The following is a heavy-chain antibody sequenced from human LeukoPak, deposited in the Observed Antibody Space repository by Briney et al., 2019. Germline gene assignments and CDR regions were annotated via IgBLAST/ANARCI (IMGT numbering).Heavy chain of an antibody. D-gene: IGHD6-13*01. CDR1: GFTLGDYA. CDR2: IRSKANGCTR. J-gene: IGHJ5*02. V-gene: IGHV3-49*04. CDR3: TRHHFTSWYGIDT. Sequence: HSGGSLRLSCTPSGFTLGDYAMSWVRQAPGKGLEWVGFIRSKANGCTREYAASVKGRFTISRDESKSIAYLQINSLKTEDTALYFCTRHHFTSWYGIDTWGQGTLVTVSS.